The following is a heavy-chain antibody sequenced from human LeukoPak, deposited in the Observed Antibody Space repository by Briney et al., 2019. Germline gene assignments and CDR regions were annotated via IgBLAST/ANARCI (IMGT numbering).Heavy chain of an antibody. CDR1: GFTFSSFW. CDR2: VKQDGSKK. CDR3: ARGLYGDLTYGMDV. Sequence: GGSLRLSCAASGFTFSSFWMSWVRQAPGKGLEWVANVKQDGSKKYYVDSVKGRFTISRDNAKNSLYLQMNSLGAEDTAVYYCARGLYGDLTYGMDVWGQGTTVTVSS. D-gene: IGHD4-17*01. J-gene: IGHJ6*02. V-gene: IGHV3-7*01.